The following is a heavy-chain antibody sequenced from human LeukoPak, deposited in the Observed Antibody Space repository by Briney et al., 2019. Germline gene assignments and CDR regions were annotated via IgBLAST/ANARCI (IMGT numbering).Heavy chain of an antibody. Sequence: PGGSLRLSCAASGFTFSNYGIHWVRPAPAKGLEWVVFIRFDGSNKYYEDSVRGRFAISRDNSNSTVYLQMNSLGVEDTAVYYCARDRCSSTNCYFDYWGRGTLVTVSS. V-gene: IGHV3-30*02. CDR3: ARDRCSSTNCYFDY. CDR2: IRFDGSNK. D-gene: IGHD2-2*01. J-gene: IGHJ4*02. CDR1: GFTFSNYG.